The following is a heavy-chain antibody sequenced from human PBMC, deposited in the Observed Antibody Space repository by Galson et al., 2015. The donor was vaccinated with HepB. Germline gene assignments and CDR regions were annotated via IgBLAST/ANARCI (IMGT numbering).Heavy chain of an antibody. CDR1: GFTFSRHG. CDR2: IWYDGSYE. CDR3: ARDGMPYSSTWYYFDY. V-gene: IGHV3-33*01. Sequence: SLRLSCAASGFTFSRHGMHWVRQAPGKGLEWVAAIWYDGSYEYYVDSVKGRFTISRDNSKQTLYLQMNSLRAEDTAVYYCARDGMPYSSTWYYFDYWGQGTLVTVPS. D-gene: IGHD6-13*01. J-gene: IGHJ4*02.